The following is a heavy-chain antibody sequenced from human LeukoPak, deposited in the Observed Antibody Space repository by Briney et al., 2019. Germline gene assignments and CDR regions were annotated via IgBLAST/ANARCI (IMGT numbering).Heavy chain of an antibody. Sequence: PGGSLRLSCAASGFPFSTYAMSWVRQAPGKELEWVSSIRGSDGSTYYADSVKGRFAISRDNSKNTLYLQMNSLRAEDTAVYYCAKDVYGDYGGLDYWGQGTLVTVSS. V-gene: IGHV3-23*01. CDR1: GFPFSTYA. CDR3: AKDVYGDYGGLDY. J-gene: IGHJ4*02. D-gene: IGHD4-17*01. CDR2: IRGSDGST.